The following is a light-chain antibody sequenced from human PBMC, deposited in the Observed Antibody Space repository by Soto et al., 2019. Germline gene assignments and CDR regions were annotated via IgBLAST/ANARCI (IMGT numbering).Light chain of an antibody. Sequence: QSVLTQPHSASGTPGQRVTISCSGSSSNIGTNIVSWYQLLPGTAPKLLIYSNSQRPSGVPDRFSGSKSGTSASLAISGLQSEDEADYYCAAWDDSLNGYVFGTGTKLTVL. CDR2: SNS. CDR3: AAWDDSLNGYV. CDR1: SSNIGTNI. V-gene: IGLV1-44*01. J-gene: IGLJ1*01.